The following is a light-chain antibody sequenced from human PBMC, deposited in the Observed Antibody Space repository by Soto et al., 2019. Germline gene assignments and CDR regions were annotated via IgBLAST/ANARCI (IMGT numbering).Light chain of an antibody. V-gene: IGLV2-14*03. CDR2: DVS. Sequence: QSALTQPASVSGSPGQSITISCTGTSSVVGSYNYVSWYQQHPGKAPKLMIYDVSNRPSGVSDRFSGSKSGNTASLTISGLQAEDEADYYCTSYITAGTYVFGTGTKVTVL. CDR3: TSYITAGTYV. J-gene: IGLJ1*01. CDR1: SSVVGSYNY.